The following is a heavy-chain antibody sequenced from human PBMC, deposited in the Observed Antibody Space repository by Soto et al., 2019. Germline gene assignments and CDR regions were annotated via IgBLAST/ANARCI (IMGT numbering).Heavy chain of an antibody. CDR1: GFTFSSYA. J-gene: IGHJ4*02. V-gene: IGHV3-23*01. Sequence: PGGSLRLSCAASGFTFSSYAMSWVRQAPGKGLEWVSAISGSGGSTYYADSVKGRFTISRDNSKNTLYLQMNSLRAEDTAVHYCAKDSLVEGLLWFGESPGGYWGQGTLVTVSS. D-gene: IGHD3-10*01. CDR3: AKDSLVEGLLWFGESPGGY. CDR2: ISGSGGST.